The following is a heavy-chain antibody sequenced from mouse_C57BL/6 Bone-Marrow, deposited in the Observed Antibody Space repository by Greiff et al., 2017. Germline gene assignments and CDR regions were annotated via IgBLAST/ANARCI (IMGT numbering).Heavy chain of an antibody. Sequence: QVQLQQPGAELVKPGASVKMSCKASGYTFTSYWITWVKQRPGQGLEWIGDIYPGSGSTNYNEKFKSKATLTVDTSSSTAYMQLSGRTAEDSAVYYCARGGYAMDYWGQGTSVTVSA. CDR2: IYPGSGST. V-gene: IGHV1-55*01. CDR3: ARGGYAMDY. J-gene: IGHJ4*01. CDR1: GYTFTSYW.